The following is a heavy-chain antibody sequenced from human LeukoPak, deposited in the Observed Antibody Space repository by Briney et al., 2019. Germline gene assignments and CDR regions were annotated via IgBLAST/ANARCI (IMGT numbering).Heavy chain of an antibody. V-gene: IGHV1-8*03. CDR3: ASSRGIVGASAFDY. J-gene: IGHJ4*02. CDR1: GYTFTSYD. D-gene: IGHD1-26*01. Sequence: AASVKVSCKASGYTFTSYDINWVRQATGQELEWMGWINPNSGNTGYAQKFQGRVTITRNTSISTAYMELSSLRSEDTAVYYCASSRGIVGASAFDYWGQGTLVTVSS. CDR2: INPNSGNT.